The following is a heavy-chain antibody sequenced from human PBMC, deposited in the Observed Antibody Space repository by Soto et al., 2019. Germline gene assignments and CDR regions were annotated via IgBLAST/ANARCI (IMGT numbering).Heavy chain of an antibody. V-gene: IGHV4-4*07. Sequence: PSETLSLTCTVSGGSISGYYWSWIRQPAGKGLEWIGRIYTSGSTNYNPSLKSRVTMSVDTSKNQFSLKLSSVTAADTAVYYCATTNQNYDFWSGYYTDNWFDPWGQGTLVTVSS. J-gene: IGHJ5*02. D-gene: IGHD3-3*01. CDR1: GGSISGYY. CDR2: IYTSGST. CDR3: ATTNQNYDFWSGYYTDNWFDP.